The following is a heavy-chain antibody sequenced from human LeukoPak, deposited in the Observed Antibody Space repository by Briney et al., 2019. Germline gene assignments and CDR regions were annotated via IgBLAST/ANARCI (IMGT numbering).Heavy chain of an antibody. CDR2: INDSEST. Sequence: PSETLSLTCAVYGGSFSGYYWSWIRQPRGKGLEWIGEINDSESTNYNPSLKSRATISVDTSKNQFSLKLSSVTAADTAMYYCARETAAAGSFIAINYYWGQGTLVTVSS. V-gene: IGHV4-34*01. J-gene: IGHJ4*02. CDR3: ARETAAAGSFIAINYY. CDR1: GGSFSGYY. D-gene: IGHD6-13*01.